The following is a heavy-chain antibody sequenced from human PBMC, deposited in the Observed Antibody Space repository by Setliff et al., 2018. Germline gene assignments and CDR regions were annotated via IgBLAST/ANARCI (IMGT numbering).Heavy chain of an antibody. CDR3: ALSSSWFKDFQH. J-gene: IGHJ1*01. V-gene: IGHV4-59*01. CDR2: IHNNGRI. CDR1: GASITSYY. Sequence: PSETLSLTCSVSGASITSYYWSWIRQPPGKGLEWIAYIHNNGRIKYNPALKSRVTISEDMSKNQFSLKVSSVTAADTAIYYCALSSSWFKDFQHWGQGTLVTVSS. D-gene: IGHD6-13*01.